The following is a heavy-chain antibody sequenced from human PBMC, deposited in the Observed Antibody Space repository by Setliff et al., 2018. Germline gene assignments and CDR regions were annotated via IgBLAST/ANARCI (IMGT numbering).Heavy chain of an antibody. CDR2: ISPHSGDT. D-gene: IGHD1-26*01. Sequence: WASVKVSCKSSGNSFTVFYLHWVRQAPGQGLEWMGWISPHSGDTHYAQKFQSRVRMTRDTSTYAAYLELSDLTSDDTAMYYCARSGSFGMRYWFDYWGQGALVTVSS. CDR3: ARSGSFGMRYWFDY. CDR1: GNSFTVFY. J-gene: IGHJ4*02. V-gene: IGHV1-2*02.